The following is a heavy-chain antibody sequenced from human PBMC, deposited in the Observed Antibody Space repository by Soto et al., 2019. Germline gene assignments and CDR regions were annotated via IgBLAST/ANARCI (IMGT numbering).Heavy chain of an antibody. CDR3: ARERQSIAARPWQYYYYYGMDV. CDR1: GGSLSGYY. J-gene: IGHJ6*02. CDR2: INHSGST. V-gene: IGHV4-34*01. Sequence: SETLSLTCAVYGGSLSGYYWSWIRQPPGKGLEWIGEINHSGSTNYNPSLKTRVTISVDTSKHQFSLKLSTVTAADTAVYYCARERQSIAARPWQYYYYYGMDVWGQGTTVTVSS. D-gene: IGHD6-6*01.